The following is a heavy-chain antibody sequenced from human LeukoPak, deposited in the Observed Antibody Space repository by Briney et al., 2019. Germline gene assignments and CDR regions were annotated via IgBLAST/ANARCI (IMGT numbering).Heavy chain of an antibody. CDR1: GFTFSSYA. J-gene: IGHJ3*02. CDR2: IKQDGSEK. V-gene: IGHV3-7*01. CDR3: ARQRPWNAFDI. Sequence: GGSLRLSCAASGFTFSSYAMSWVRQAPGKGLEWVANIKQDGSEKYYVDSVKGRFTISRDNAKNSLYLQMNSLRAEDTAVYYCARQRPWNAFDIWGQGTMVTVSS.